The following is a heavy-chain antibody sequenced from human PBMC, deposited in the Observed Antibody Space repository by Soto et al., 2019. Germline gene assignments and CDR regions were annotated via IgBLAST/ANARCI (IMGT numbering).Heavy chain of an antibody. Sequence: SETLSLTCNVSGDSIGRFYWSWIRQSAEKGLEWIGRVYSTGGTAYNPALKGRVTISLGRSNNHVSLGMNSVTAADTAVYFCARDLSGTGLDIWGRGTRVTVSS. D-gene: IGHD1-26*01. V-gene: IGHV4-4*07. J-gene: IGHJ6*02. CDR1: GDSIGRFY. CDR2: VYSTGGT. CDR3: ARDLSGTGLDI.